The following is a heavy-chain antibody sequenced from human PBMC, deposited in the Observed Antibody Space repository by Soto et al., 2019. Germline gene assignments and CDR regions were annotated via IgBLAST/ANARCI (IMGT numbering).Heavy chain of an antibody. CDR2: ISGSGGST. CDR3: ANQKWLQGDASDY. CDR1: GFTFSSYA. J-gene: IGHJ4*02. V-gene: IGHV3-23*01. Sequence: EVQLLESGGGLVQPGGSLRLSCAASGFTFSSYAMSWVRQAPGKGLEWVSAISGSGGSTYYADSVKGRFTISRDNSKNTLYLQMNSLRAEDTAVYYCANQKWLQGDASDYWGQGTLVTVSS. D-gene: IGHD5-12*01.